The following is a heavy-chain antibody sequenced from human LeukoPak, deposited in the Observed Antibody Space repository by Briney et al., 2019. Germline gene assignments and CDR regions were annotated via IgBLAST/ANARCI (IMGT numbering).Heavy chain of an antibody. Sequence: PGGSLRLSCAASGFTVSSDYMNWVRQAPGKGLEWVSVIYSGGSTYYADSVKGRFTISRDNSKNTLYLQMNSLRAEDTAVYYCARYGLGAHAFDIWGQGTMVTVSS. J-gene: IGHJ3*02. CDR2: IYSGGST. CDR3: ARYGLGAHAFDI. D-gene: IGHD3/OR15-3a*01. CDR1: GFTVSSDY. V-gene: IGHV3-66*01.